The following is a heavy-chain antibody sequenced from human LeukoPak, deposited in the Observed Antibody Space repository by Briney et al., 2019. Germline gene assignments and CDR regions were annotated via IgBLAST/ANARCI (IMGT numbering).Heavy chain of an antibody. CDR3: ATGLEYQLLFYFDY. V-gene: IGHV1-24*01. CDR2: FDPEDGET. J-gene: IGHJ4*02. CDR1: GYTLTELS. Sequence: ASVTVSYKVSGYTLTELSMHGVRQAPGKEVEWMGGFDPEDGETIYAQKFQGRVTMTEHTSTHTAYMELSSLRSEDTAVYYCATGLEYQLLFYFDYWGQGTLVTVSS. D-gene: IGHD2-2*01.